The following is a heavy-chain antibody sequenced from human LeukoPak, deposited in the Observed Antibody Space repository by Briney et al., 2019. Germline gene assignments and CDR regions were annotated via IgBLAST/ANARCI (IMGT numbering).Heavy chain of an antibody. CDR3: ARGGSGWPLYYFDY. J-gene: IGHJ4*02. D-gene: IGHD6-19*01. CDR2: IYYSGST. CDR1: GGSISSGDYY. Sequence: SETLSLTCTVSGGSISSGDYYWSWIRQPPGKGLEWIGYIYYSGSTYYNPSLKSRVTISVDTSKNQFSLKLSSVTAADTAVYYCARGGSGWPLYYFDYWGQGTLVTVSS. V-gene: IGHV4-30-4*02.